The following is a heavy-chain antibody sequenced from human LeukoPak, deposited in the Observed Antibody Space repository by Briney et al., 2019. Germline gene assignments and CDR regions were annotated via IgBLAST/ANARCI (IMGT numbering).Heavy chain of an antibody. J-gene: IGHJ4*02. CDR2: IIPTLGIA. CDR3: ARVGLAARPISVY. CDR1: GGTFSSYA. Sequence: ASVKVSCKASGGTFSSYAISWVRQAPGQGLEWMGRIIPTLGIANYAQKFQGRVTITADKSTSTAYMELSSLRSEDTAVYYCARVGLAARPISVYWGQGTLVTVSS. V-gene: IGHV1-69*04. D-gene: IGHD6-6*01.